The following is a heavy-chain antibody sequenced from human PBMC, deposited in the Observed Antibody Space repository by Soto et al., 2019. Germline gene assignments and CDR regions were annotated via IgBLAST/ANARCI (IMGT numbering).Heavy chain of an antibody. V-gene: IGHV4-30-4*01. J-gene: IGHJ4*02. CDR1: GGSISSGDYY. Sequence: PSETLSLTCTVSGGSISSGDYYWSWIRQPPGKGLEWIGYIYYSGSTSYNPSLKSRVTISVDTSKNQFSLKLSSVTAADTAVYYCASNSYGYTFYAYSGPGTLVTVPS. CDR3: ASNSYGYTFYAY. CDR2: IYYSGST. D-gene: IGHD5-18*01.